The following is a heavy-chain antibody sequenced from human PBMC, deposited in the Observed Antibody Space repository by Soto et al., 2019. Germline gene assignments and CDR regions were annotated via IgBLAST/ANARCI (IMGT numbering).Heavy chain of an antibody. CDR1: GFTFRGYG. Sequence: PGGALRLSCEASGFTFRGYGMHWVRQAPGKGLEWVAVISYYGTNEYYEDSVKGRFTISRDNSKNTLYLQMNSLRIEDTAVYFCAKEDPSGRYSLYYWVQGSQVTVSS. CDR2: ISYYGTNE. CDR3: AKEDPSGRYSLYY. J-gene: IGHJ4*02. D-gene: IGHD1-26*01. V-gene: IGHV3-30*18.